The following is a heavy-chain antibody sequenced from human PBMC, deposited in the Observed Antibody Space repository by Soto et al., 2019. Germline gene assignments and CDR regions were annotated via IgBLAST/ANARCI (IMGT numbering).Heavy chain of an antibody. Sequence: SVKVSCKASGGTFSSYAISWVRQAPGQGLEWMGGIIPIFGTANYAQKFQGRVTITADESTSTAYMELSSLRSEDTAVYYCATLTKYYYDSSALDYWGQGTLVTVSS. J-gene: IGHJ4*02. CDR1: GGTFSSYA. CDR2: IIPIFGTA. CDR3: ATLTKYYYDSSALDY. V-gene: IGHV1-69*13. D-gene: IGHD3-22*01.